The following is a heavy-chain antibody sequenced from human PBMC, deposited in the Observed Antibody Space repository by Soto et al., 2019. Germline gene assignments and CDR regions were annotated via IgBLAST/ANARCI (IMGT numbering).Heavy chain of an antibody. CDR2: INQYGTT. V-gene: IGHV4-34*01. CDR3: ARGAHISGVTRCFDP. D-gene: IGHD1-20*01. J-gene: IGHJ5*02. Sequence: QVQLQQWGAGLLKPSETLSLICAVSGESLSDHYWSWIRQSQGTGLEWIGDINQYGTTNYNPSLKRRVTISADTSKTQFFLRLASVTAADTAIYYCARGAHISGVTRCFDPWGQGTLVTVSS. CDR1: GESLSDHY.